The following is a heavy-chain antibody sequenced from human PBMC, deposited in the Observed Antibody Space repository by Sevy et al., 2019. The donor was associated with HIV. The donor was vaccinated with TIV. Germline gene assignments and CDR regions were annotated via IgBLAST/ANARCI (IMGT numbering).Heavy chain of an antibody. CDR3: ARDPRTAAAGTRYFDY. Sequence: GGSLRLSCAASGFTFSSYSMNWVRLAPGKGLEWVSYLSSSSSYIDYADSVKGRFTISRDNAKNSLYLQMNSLRAEDTAVYYCARDPRTAAAGTRYFDYWGQGTLVTVSS. V-gene: IGHV3-21*01. CDR1: GFTFSSYS. D-gene: IGHD6-13*01. CDR2: LSSSSSYI. J-gene: IGHJ4*02.